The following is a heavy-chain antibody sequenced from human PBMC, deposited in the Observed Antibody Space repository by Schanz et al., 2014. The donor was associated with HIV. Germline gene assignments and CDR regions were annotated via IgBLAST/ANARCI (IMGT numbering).Heavy chain of an antibody. D-gene: IGHD6-19*01. J-gene: IGHJ4*02. CDR2: INPSGGST. CDR3: TKEQAVGGFDY. V-gene: IGHV1-46*01. CDR1: GYTFTSYS. Sequence: QVQLVQSGAEVKKPGASVKVSCKASGYTFTSYSISWVRQAPGQGLEWMGMINPSGGSTEFAQKFQGRVSLTRDTSTSTVYMELRSLRSDDTAVYYCTKEQAVGGFDYWGQGTRVSVSS.